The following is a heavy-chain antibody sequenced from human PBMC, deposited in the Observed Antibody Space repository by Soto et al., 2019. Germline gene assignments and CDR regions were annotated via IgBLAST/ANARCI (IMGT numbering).Heavy chain of an antibody. CDR2: IVVGSGNT. Sequence: SVKVSCKASGFTFTSSAVQWVRQARGQRLEWIGWIVVGSGNTNYAQKFQERVTITRDMSTSTAYMELSSLRSEDTAVYYCAAGIVVVPAAATLSGFDYWGQGTLVTVSS. CDR1: GFTFTSSA. J-gene: IGHJ4*02. CDR3: AAGIVVVPAAATLSGFDY. V-gene: IGHV1-58*01. D-gene: IGHD2-2*01.